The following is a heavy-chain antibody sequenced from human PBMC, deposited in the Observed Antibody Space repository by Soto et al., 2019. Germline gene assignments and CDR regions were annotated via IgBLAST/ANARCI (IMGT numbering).Heavy chain of an antibody. D-gene: IGHD2-2*01. CDR2: INSNGRTI. Sequence: GGSLRLSCAASGFTFSDYWMHWVRQAPGKGLVWVSRINSNGRTISYADSVKGRFTISRDNAKNTVYLQMNSLRAEDTAVYYCAKDSIVLVPAALAFDYWGQGTLVTVSS. CDR1: GFTFSDYW. J-gene: IGHJ4*02. CDR3: AKDSIVLVPAALAFDY. V-gene: IGHV3-74*01.